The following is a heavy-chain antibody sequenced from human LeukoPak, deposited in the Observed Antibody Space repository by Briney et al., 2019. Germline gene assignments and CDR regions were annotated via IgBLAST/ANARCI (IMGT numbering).Heavy chain of an antibody. CDR3: ARLGYCSGGSCSVYYYYYYGMDV. V-gene: IGHV4-34*01. CDR1: GGSFSGYY. J-gene: IGHJ6*04. CDR2: INHSGST. D-gene: IGHD2-15*01. Sequence: SETLSLTCAVYGGSFSGYYWSWIRQPPGKGLEWIGEINHSGSTNYNPSLKSRVTISVDTSKNQSSLKLSSVTAADTAVYYCARLGYCSGGSCSVYYYYYYGMDVWGKGTTVTVSS.